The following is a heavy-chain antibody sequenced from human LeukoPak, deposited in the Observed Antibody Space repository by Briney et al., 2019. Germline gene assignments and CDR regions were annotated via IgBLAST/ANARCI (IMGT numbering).Heavy chain of an antibody. CDR3: ATFYYDSSGYLP. V-gene: IGHV3-48*04. D-gene: IGHD3-22*01. CDR2: ISSSSSTI. Sequence: GGSLRLSCAASGFTFSSYSMNWVRQAPGKGLEWVSYISSSSSTIYYADSVKGRFTISRDNAKNSLYLQMNSLRAEDTAVYYCATFYYDSSGYLPWGQGTLVTVSS. J-gene: IGHJ4*02. CDR1: GFTFSSYS.